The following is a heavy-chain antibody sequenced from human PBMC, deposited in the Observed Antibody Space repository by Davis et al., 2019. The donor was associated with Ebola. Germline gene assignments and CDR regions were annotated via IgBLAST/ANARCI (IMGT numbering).Heavy chain of an antibody. J-gene: IGHJ5*01. Sequence: PGGSLRLSCAAYGGSFSGYYWTWIRQPPGKGLEWIGEIDHSGRTTWNASLKSRVTISVDTSKNQFSLKLTSVTAADTAVYYCARYCSSNTCNLFDFWGQGSLVTVSS. CDR1: GGSFSGYY. D-gene: IGHD2-2*01. V-gene: IGHV4-34*01. CDR3: ARYCSSNTCNLFDF. CDR2: IDHSGRT.